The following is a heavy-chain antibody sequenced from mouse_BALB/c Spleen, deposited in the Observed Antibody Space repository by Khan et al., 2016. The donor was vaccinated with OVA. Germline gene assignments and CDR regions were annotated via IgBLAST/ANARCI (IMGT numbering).Heavy chain of an antibody. CDR1: GYSITSEYA. D-gene: IGHD2-4*01. Sequence: EVQLQESGPGLVKPSQSLSLTCTVTGYSITSEYAWNWIRQFPGNKLEWMGYINYNGNTRFNPSLKSRASITRDTSKNQFFLQLNSVTTEDTATYYCGRKDYYDYDPFPYWGQGTLVTVSA. J-gene: IGHJ3*01. CDR2: INYNGNT. CDR3: GRKDYYDYDPFPY. V-gene: IGHV3-2*02.